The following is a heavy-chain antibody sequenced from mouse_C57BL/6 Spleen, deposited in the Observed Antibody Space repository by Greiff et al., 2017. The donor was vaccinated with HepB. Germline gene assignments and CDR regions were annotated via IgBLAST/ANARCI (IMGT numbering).Heavy chain of an antibody. V-gene: IGHV5-4*03. CDR2: ISDGGSYT. CDR3: ARGGSSMDY. Sequence: EVKLMESGGGLVKPGGSLKLSCAASGFTFSSYAMSWVRQTPEKRLEWVATISDGGSYTYYPDNVKGRFTISRDNAKSNRYLQMSHLKSEDTAMYYCARGGSSMDYWGQGTSVTVSS. J-gene: IGHJ4*01. CDR1: GFTFSSYA.